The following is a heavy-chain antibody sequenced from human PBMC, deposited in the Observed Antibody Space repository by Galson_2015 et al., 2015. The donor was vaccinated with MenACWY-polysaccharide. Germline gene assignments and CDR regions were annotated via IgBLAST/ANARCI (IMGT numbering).Heavy chain of an antibody. CDR2: INADSGI. J-gene: IGHJ4*02. CDR1: GFSVSSNY. D-gene: IGHD4-17*01. CDR3: ARDRGEGGFFDI. Sequence: SLRLSCAASGFSVSSNYMNWIRQAPGKGLDWVSVINADSGIWYADSVKGRFTVSRDNSRNTLSLQMNSVRVDDTAVYYCARDRGEGGFFDIWGQGTLVTVSS. V-gene: IGHV3-53*01.